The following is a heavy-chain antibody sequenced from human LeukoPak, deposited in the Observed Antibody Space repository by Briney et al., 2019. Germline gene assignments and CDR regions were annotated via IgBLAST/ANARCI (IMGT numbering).Heavy chain of an antibody. CDR1: GFTFSSYW. J-gene: IGHJ5*02. V-gene: IGHV3-7*03. Sequence: PGRSLRLSCAASGFTFSSYWMSWVRQAPGKWLEWVANIKQDGSEKYYVDSVKGRFTISRDNAKNSLYLQMNSLRAEDTAVYYCARDRPFYGSGSYYNPWGQGTLVTVSS. CDR3: ARDRPFYGSGSYYNP. D-gene: IGHD3-10*01. CDR2: IKQDGSEK.